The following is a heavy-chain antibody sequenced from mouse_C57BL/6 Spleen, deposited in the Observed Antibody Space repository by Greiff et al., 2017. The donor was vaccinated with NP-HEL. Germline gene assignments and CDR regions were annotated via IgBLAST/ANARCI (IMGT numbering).Heavy chain of an antibody. CDR1: GYTFTDYY. CDR2: INPYNGGT. V-gene: IGHV1-19*01. J-gene: IGHJ4*01. CDR3: AREGSAMDY. D-gene: IGHD1-1*01. Sequence: EVQLQESGPVLVKPGASVKMSCKASGYTFTDYYMNWVKQSHGKSLEWIGVINPYNGGTSYNQKFKGKATLTVDKSSSTAYMELNSLTSEDSAVYYCAREGSAMDYWGQGTSVTVSS.